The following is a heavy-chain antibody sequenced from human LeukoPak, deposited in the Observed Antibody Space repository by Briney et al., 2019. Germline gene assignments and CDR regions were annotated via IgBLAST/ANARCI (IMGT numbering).Heavy chain of an antibody. CDR1: GFTFSSYG. D-gene: IGHD1-26*01. V-gene: IGHV3-30*18. J-gene: IGHJ4*02. Sequence: GGSLSLSCTASGFTFSSYGMHWVRQAPGKGLEWVAVISYDGSNKYYADSVKGRITISRDNSKDTLYLQMNSLRAEDTAVYYCAKSSGSESDYWGQGTLVTVSS. CDR2: ISYDGSNK. CDR3: AKSSGSESDY.